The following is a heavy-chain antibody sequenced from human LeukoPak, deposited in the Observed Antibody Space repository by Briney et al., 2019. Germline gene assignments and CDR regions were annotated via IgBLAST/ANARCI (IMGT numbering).Heavy chain of an antibody. Sequence: PGGSLRLSCAASGFTFSDYYMSWIRQAPGKGLEWVSYISSSGSTIYYADSVKGRFTIPRDNAKNSLYLQMNSLRAEDTAVYYCARDSSGWLDAFDIWGQGTMVTVSS. D-gene: IGHD6-19*01. CDR2: ISSSGSTI. V-gene: IGHV3-11*01. J-gene: IGHJ3*02. CDR3: ARDSSGWLDAFDI. CDR1: GFTFSDYY.